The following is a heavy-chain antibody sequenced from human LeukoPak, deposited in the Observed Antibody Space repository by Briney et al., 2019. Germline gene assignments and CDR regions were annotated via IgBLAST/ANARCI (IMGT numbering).Heavy chain of an antibody. CDR2: ISSNGGST. Sequence: GGSLRLSCSASGFTFSGYAMHWVRQAPGKGLEYVSAISSNGGSTYYADSVKGRFTISRDNSKNTLYLQMSSLRAEDTAVYYCVKDHYDSSGYYYPHDAFDIWGQGTMVTVSS. V-gene: IGHV3-64D*06. CDR1: GFTFSGYA. J-gene: IGHJ3*02. CDR3: VKDHYDSSGYYYPHDAFDI. D-gene: IGHD3-22*01.